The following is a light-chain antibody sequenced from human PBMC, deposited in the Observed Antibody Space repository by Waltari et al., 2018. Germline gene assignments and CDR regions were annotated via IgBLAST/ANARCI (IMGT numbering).Light chain of an antibody. CDR3: QQYGSSPGT. J-gene: IGKJ3*01. CDR1: QSVSSSY. V-gene: IGKV3-20*01. Sequence: EIVLTQSPGTLSLYPGERATLSCRASQSVSSSYLACYQQKPGQAPRLLIYGASCSALCIPDRLSGSGSGTDVTLTISRLEPEDFAVYYCQQYGSSPGTFGPGTKVDIK. CDR2: GAS.